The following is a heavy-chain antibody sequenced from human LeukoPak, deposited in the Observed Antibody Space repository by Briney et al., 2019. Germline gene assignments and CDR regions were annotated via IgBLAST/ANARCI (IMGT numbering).Heavy chain of an antibody. CDR2: ISSRSSYI. CDR1: GFTFSTYN. Sequence: GGSLRLSCAASGFTFSTYNMNWVRQAPGKGLEWVSSISSRSSYIYYADSVKGRFTISRDNAKNSLFLQMTSLRAEDTAVYYCARESVVGGMDVWGQGTTVTVSS. D-gene: IGHD2-15*01. CDR3: ARESVVGGMDV. J-gene: IGHJ6*02. V-gene: IGHV3-21*01.